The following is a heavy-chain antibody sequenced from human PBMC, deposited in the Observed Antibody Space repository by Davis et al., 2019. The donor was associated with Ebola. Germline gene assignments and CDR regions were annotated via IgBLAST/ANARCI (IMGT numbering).Heavy chain of an antibody. CDR1: GYTFTGYY. CDR2: INPNSGGT. D-gene: IGHD3-22*01. Sequence: ASVKVSCKASGYTFTGYYMHWVRQAPGQGLEWMGWINPNSGGTNYAQKFQGRVTMTRDTSITTAYMELRRLRSDDTAVYYCARVRTGYYYDSSDSPNWFDPWGQGTLVTVSS. V-gene: IGHV1-2*02. J-gene: IGHJ5*02. CDR3: ARVRTGYYYDSSDSPNWFDP.